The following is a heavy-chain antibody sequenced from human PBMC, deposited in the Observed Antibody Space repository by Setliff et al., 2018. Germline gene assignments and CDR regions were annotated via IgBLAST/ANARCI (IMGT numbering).Heavy chain of an antibody. D-gene: IGHD5-18*01. J-gene: IGHJ6*03. V-gene: IGHV1-18*01. CDR2: ISGYNGYT. CDR3: AREGVDTRSSTDYRYYMDV. Sequence: ASVKVSCKAFGYTFAKYGTSWVRQAPGQGLEWMGWISGYNGYTVYAQKLQGRVTLTTDTSTGTAYMEVRSLRSDDTAQYYCAREGVDTRSSTDYRYYMDVWGKGTTVTV. CDR1: GYTFAKYG.